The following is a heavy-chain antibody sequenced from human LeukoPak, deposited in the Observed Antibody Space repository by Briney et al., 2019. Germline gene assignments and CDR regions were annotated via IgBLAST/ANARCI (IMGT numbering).Heavy chain of an antibody. Sequence: GRSLRLSCAASGFTFSSYAMHWVRQAPGKGLEWVAVISYDGSNKYYADSVKGRFTISRDNSKNTLYLQMNSLRAEDTAVYYCAREGYYDSSGFGDDAFDIWGQGTMVTVSS. CDR1: GFTFSSYA. J-gene: IGHJ3*02. D-gene: IGHD3-22*01. CDR2: ISYDGSNK. V-gene: IGHV3-30-3*01. CDR3: AREGYYDSSGFGDDAFDI.